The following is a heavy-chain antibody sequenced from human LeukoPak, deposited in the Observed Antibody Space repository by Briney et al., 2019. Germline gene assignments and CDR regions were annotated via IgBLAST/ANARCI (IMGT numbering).Heavy chain of an antibody. D-gene: IGHD3-22*01. J-gene: IGHJ4*02. Sequence: QPGGSLRLSCAASGFTFSNFWMTWVRQAPGKGLEWVANIREDGNEKYYVDSVKGRFTISRDNAKNSLYLQMNSLRAEDTAVYYCARSAYYYDNLWGQGTLVTVSS. CDR2: IREDGNEK. CDR1: GFTFSNFW. V-gene: IGHV3-7*01. CDR3: ARSAYYYDNL.